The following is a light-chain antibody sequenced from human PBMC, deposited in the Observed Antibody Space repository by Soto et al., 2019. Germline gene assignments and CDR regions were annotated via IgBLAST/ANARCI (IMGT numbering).Light chain of an antibody. V-gene: IGKV1-5*01. CDR3: QHYNYYAT. Sequence: DIQMTQSPSTLYSSIGDRVTITCRASHSLNGRLAWYRQRPGHAPDLLMYDVSTLETGVPSRFHGTGSRTELPLTISGHQPDHFATYHIQHYNYYATFGPGPTVAIK. J-gene: IGKJ1*01. CDR2: DVS. CDR1: HSLNGR.